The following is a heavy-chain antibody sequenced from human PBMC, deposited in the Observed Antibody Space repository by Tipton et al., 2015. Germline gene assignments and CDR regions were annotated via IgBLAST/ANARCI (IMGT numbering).Heavy chain of an antibody. CDR1: SGSISSYY. D-gene: IGHD2-2*01. V-gene: IGHV4-4*07. Sequence: TLSLTCTVSSGSISSYYWSWIRQSAGKGLEWIGRIYKSGSTNYNPSLRSRVTMSVDTSKNQFSLKLSSVTAADTALYYCARGDYSSRGFDYWGQGTLVTVSS. CDR3: ARGDYSSRGFDY. J-gene: IGHJ4*02. CDR2: IYKSGST.